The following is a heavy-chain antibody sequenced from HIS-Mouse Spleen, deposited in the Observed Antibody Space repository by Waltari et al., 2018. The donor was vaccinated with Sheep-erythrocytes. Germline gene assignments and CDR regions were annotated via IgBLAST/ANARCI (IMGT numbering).Heavy chain of an antibody. J-gene: IGHJ3*02. V-gene: IGHV3-30*18. CDR1: GFTFSSYG. Sequence: QVQLVESGGGVVQPGRSLRLSCAASGFTFSSYGMHWVRQAPGKGVEWGEVISYDGSNKYYADAGKGRFTISRDNSKNTLYLQMNSLRAEDTAVYYCAKGDAMVYDAFDIWGQGTMVTVSS. CDR2: ISYDGSNK. CDR3: AKGDAMVYDAFDI. D-gene: IGHD2-8*01.